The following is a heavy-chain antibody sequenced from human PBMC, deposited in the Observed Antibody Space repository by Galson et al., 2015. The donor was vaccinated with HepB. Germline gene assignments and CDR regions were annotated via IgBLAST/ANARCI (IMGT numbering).Heavy chain of an antibody. J-gene: IGHJ3*02. Sequence: CAISGDSVSRNSGAWNWIRQSPSRGLEWLGRTYYRSKWYNDYAVSVKSRITINADTSKNQFSLQLNSVTPEDTAVYYCAREPHAFDIWAKGQWSPSLQ. CDR2: TYYRSKWYN. CDR3: AREPHAFDI. V-gene: IGHV6-1*01. CDR1: GDSVSRNSGA.